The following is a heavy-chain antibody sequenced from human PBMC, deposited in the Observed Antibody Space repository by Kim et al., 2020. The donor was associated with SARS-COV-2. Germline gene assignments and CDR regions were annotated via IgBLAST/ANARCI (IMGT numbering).Heavy chain of an antibody. D-gene: IGHD1-26*01. J-gene: IGHJ4*02. Sequence: YTHCVKGRFTISRDNAKKSLYLQMNSLGAEDTAVYYCAGSPREIDYWGQGTLVIVSS. V-gene: IGHV3-11*04. CDR3: AGSPREIDY.